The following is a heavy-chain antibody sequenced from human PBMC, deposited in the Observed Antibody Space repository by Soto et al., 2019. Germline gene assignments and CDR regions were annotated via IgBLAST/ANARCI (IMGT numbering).Heavy chain of an antibody. J-gene: IGHJ4*02. CDR2: ISGSGSST. CDR3: AKGPLAGETTITAWDY. D-gene: IGHD4-4*01. V-gene: IGHV3-23*01. Sequence: VQLLESGGGLVQPGGSLRLSCAASGFTFSSYVFGWVRQAPGKGLEWVAAISGSGSSTYYTDSVNGRFTISRDNSKNTVYLQMNSLRGEDTAIYYCAKGPLAGETTITAWDYWGQGTLVTASS. CDR1: GFTFSSYV.